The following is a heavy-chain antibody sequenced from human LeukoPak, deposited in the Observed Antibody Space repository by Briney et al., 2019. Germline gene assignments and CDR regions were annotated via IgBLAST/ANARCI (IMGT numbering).Heavy chain of an antibody. CDR3: ARDGYNRELDY. J-gene: IGHJ4*02. CDR2: ISAYNGNT. D-gene: IGHD5-24*01. Sequence: ASVKVSCKASGYTFTSYGISWVRQAPGQGLEWMGWISAYNGNTNYAQKLQGRVTITTDESTSTAYMELSSLRSEDTAVYYCARDGYNRELDYWGQGTLVTVSS. CDR1: GYTFTSYG. V-gene: IGHV1-18*01.